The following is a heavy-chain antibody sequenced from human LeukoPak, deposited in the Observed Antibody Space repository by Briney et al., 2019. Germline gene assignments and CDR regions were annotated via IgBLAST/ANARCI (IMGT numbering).Heavy chain of an antibody. J-gene: IGHJ4*02. CDR2: INHSGST. CDR1: GGSISSYY. D-gene: IGHD3-16*01. Sequence: PSETLSLTCTVSGGSISSYYWSWIRQPPGKGLEWIGEINHSGSTNYNPSLKSRVTISVDTSKNQFSLKLSSVTAADTAVYYCACSYDYVWGSYPLDYWGQGTLVTVSS. CDR3: ACSYDYVWGSYPLDY. V-gene: IGHV4-34*01.